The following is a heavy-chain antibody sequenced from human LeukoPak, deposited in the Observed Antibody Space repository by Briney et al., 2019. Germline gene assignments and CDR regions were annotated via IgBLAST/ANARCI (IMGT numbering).Heavy chain of an antibody. CDR1: GYRFTSYW. J-gene: IGHJ5*02. Sequence: GESLKISCKGSGYRFTSYWIGWVRQMPGKGLEWMGIIYPGDSDTRYSPSFQGQVTMSVDKSIRTAYLQWSSLKASDTAMYYCARLGRPAIGSGNNYLRDKWLDPWGQGTPVTVSS. CDR3: ARLGRPAIGSGNNYLRDKWLDP. V-gene: IGHV5-51*01. D-gene: IGHD3-10*01. CDR2: IYPGDSDT.